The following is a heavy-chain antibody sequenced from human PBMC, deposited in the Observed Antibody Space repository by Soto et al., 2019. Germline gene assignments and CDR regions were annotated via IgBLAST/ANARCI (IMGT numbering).Heavy chain of an antibody. V-gene: IGHV3-33*01. CDR3: ARDTVTANGMDV. D-gene: IGHD4-17*01. CDR1: GFTFSNFG. Sequence: GGSLRLSCAASGFTFSNFGMHWVRQAPGKGLEWVAVIWYDGSNKYHADSVKGRFTISRDNSKNTLYMQMNSLRAEDTAVYYCARDTVTANGMDVWGQGTTVTVSS. CDR2: IWYDGSNK. J-gene: IGHJ6*02.